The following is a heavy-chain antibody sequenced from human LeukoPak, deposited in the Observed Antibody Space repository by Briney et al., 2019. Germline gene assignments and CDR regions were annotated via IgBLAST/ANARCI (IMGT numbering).Heavy chain of an antibody. D-gene: IGHD3-22*01. J-gene: IGHJ5*02. CDR1: GFTFSSYW. V-gene: IGHV3-74*01. CDR2: INSDGSST. Sequence: GGSLRLSCAASGFTFSSYWMHWVRQAPGKGLVWVSRINSDGSSTSYADSVKGRLTISRDNAKNTLYLQMNCLRAEDTAVYYCARARGYYDSSGYYRNWFDPWGQGTLVTVSS. CDR3: ARARGYYDSSGYYRNWFDP.